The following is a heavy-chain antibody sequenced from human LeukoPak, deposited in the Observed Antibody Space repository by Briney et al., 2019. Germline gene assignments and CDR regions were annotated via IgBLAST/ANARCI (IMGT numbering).Heavy chain of an antibody. D-gene: IGHD6-6*01. CDR3: ARAAYGTSSFGY. J-gene: IGHJ4*02. CDR1: GFTFSTSW. Sequence: GGSLRLSCAASGFTFSTSWMQWVRQAPGKGLVWVSRTKSDGSSTSYADSVKGRFTISRDSAKNTLFLQMDSLRAEDTAVYYCARAAYGTSSFGYWGQGTLVTAS. V-gene: IGHV3-74*01. CDR2: TKSDGSST.